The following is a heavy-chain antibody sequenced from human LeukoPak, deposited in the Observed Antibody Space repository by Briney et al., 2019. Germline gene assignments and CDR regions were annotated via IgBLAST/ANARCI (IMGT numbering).Heavy chain of an antibody. V-gene: IGHV4-34*01. CDR3: ATATRAGYSSGWYYFDY. CDR2: INHSGST. Sequence: SETLSLTCAVYGGSFRGYYWSWIRQPPGKGLEWIGEINHSGSTNYNPSLKSRVTISVDTSKNQFSLKLSSVTAADTAVYYCATATRAGYSSGWYYFDYWGQGTLVTVSS. D-gene: IGHD6-19*01. J-gene: IGHJ4*02. CDR1: GGSFRGYY.